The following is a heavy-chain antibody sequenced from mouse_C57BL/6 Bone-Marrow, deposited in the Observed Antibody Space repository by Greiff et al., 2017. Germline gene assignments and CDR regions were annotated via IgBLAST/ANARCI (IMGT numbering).Heavy chain of an antibody. Sequence: QVQLQQSGAELARPGASVKMSCKASGYTFTSYTMHWVKQRPGQGLEWIGYINPSSGYTKYNQKFKDKATLTADKSSSTAYMQLSSLTSEDSAVYYCARSPLPWSFAYWGQGTLVTVSA. V-gene: IGHV1-4*01. CDR2: INPSSGYT. CDR3: ARSPLPWSFAY. CDR1: GYTFTSYT. D-gene: IGHD1-1*02. J-gene: IGHJ3*01.